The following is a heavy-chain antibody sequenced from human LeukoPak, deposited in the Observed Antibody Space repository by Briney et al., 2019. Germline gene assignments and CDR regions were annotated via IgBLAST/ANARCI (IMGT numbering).Heavy chain of an antibody. CDR3: AKGTRPLRYFDWLARRDFDY. CDR1: GFTFSSYA. Sequence: GGSLRLSCAASGFTFSSYAMSWARQAPGKGLEWASAISGSGGSTYYADSVEGRFTISRDNSKNTLYLQMNSLRAEDTAVYYCAKGTRPLRYFDWLARRDFDYWGQGTLVTVSS. V-gene: IGHV3-23*01. J-gene: IGHJ4*02. D-gene: IGHD3-9*01. CDR2: ISGSGGST.